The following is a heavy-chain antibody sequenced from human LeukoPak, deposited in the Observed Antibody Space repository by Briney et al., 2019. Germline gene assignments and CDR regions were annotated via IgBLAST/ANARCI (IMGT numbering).Heavy chain of an antibody. CDR1: EFTFDDYA. CDR2: ISWNSGSI. CDR3: VKDGEGSGWYGGYFQH. V-gene: IGHV3-9*03. J-gene: IGHJ1*01. D-gene: IGHD6-19*01. Sequence: GGSLRLSCAASEFTFDDYAMHWVRQAPGKGLEWVSGISWNSGSIGYADSVKGRFTISRDNAQNSLYLQMNSLRAEDMALYYCVKDGEGSGWYGGYFQHWGQGTLVTVSS.